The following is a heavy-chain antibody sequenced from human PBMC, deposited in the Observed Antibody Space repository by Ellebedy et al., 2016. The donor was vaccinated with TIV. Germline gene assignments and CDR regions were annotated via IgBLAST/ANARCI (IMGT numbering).Heavy chain of an antibody. D-gene: IGHD4-23*01. CDR3: ARTYDGNWFDP. Sequence: SGPTLVXPTQTLTLTCTLSGFSISTTGTRVSWIRQPPGKALEWLARIDWDLDKYYSTSLKTRLTISKDTSKNQVVLTMTDMDPGDTATYYCARTYDGNWFDPWGQGTLVTVSS. CDR1: GFSISTTGTR. J-gene: IGHJ5*02. V-gene: IGHV2-70*04. CDR2: IDWDLDK.